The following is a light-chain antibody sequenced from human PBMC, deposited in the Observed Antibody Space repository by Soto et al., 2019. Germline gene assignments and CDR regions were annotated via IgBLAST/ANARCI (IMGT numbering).Light chain of an antibody. CDR2: DAS. CDR3: QRYNSNSRT. V-gene: IGKV1-5*01. Sequence: DIQMTQSPSTLAASVGDRVTIACRASQNFDHWLAWYQLKPGQAPKFLIYDASILESGVPSRFSGSGSGTEFTLTISSLQPDDFATYYCQRYNSNSRTFGQGTRVDLK. J-gene: IGKJ1*01. CDR1: QNFDHW.